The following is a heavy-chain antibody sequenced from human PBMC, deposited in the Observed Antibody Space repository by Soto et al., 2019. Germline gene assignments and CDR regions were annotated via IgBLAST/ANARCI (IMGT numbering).Heavy chain of an antibody. V-gene: IGHV3-30*09. CDR3: ARGGGFCGGDCYKEGIDY. CDR2: ISYDGSNE. J-gene: IGHJ4*02. Sequence: QVQLVESGGGVVQPGRSLRLSCTASGFPFSPYTMHWVRQAPGKGLEWVTVISYDGSNEYYADSVKGRFAISRDNSKNTLYLHMNSLRPEDTAVYYCARGGGFCGGDCYKEGIDYWGQGTLVTVFS. CDR1: GFPFSPYT. D-gene: IGHD2-21*02.